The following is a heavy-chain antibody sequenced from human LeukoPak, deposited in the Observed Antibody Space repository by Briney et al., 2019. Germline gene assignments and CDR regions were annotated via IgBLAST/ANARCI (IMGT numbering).Heavy chain of an antibody. CDR3: AKAGVWSGVGVGAFDI. J-gene: IGHJ3*02. Sequence: PGGSLRLSCAASGFTFDDYAMHWVRQAPGKGLEWVSGISWNSGSIGYADSVKGRFTISRDNAKNSLYLQMNSLRAEDMALYYCAKAGVWSGVGVGAFDIWGQGTMVTVSS. CDR1: GFTFDDYA. CDR2: ISWNSGSI. V-gene: IGHV3-9*03. D-gene: IGHD3-3*01.